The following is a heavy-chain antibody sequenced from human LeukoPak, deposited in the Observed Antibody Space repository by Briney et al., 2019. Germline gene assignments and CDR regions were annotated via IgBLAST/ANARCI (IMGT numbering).Heavy chain of an antibody. CDR2: INPSGGST. CDR1: GYTFTSYY. J-gene: IGHJ6*02. D-gene: IGHD2-21*02. CDR3: ARDAAFKAYCGGDCYSMGMDV. Sequence: ASVKVSCKASGYTFTSYYMHWVRQAPGQGLEWMGIINPSGGSTSYAQKFQGRVTMTRDTSTSTVYMELSSLGSEDTAVYYCARDAAFKAYCGGDCYSMGMDVWGQGTTVTVSS. V-gene: IGHV1-46*01.